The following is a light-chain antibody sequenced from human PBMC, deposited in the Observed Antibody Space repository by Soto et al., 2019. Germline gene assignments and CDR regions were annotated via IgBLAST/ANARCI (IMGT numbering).Light chain of an antibody. CDR3: ASWDGSLSGNV. V-gene: IGLV1-47*02. J-gene: IGLJ1*01. Sequence: QSVLTQPPSASGTPGQRVTISCSGSSSNIGSNFVYWYQHLPGTAPKLLIYTNNQRPSGVPDRFSGSKSGTSASLAISGLRSDDEADYYCASWDGSLSGNVFGTGTKLTVL. CDR1: SSNIGSNF. CDR2: TNN.